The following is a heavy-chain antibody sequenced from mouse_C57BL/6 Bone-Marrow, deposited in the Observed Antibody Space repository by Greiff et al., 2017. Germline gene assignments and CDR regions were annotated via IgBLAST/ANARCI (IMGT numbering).Heavy chain of an antibody. CDR2: IDPSDSYT. CDR1: GYTFTSYW. CDR3: ANYGFAY. J-gene: IGHJ3*01. D-gene: IGHD1-1*02. Sequence: QVQLQQPGAELVMPGASVKLSCKASGYTFTSYWMHWVKQRPGQGLEWIGEIDPSDSYTNYNQKFKGKSTLTVDKSSSTAYMQLSSLTSEDSAVYYCANYGFAYWGQGTLVTVSA. V-gene: IGHV1-69*01.